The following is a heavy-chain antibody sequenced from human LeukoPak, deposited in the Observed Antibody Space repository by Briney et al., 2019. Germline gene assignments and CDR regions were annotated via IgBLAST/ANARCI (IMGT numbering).Heavy chain of an antibody. CDR1: GFTFSSYA. D-gene: IGHD1-26*01. J-gene: IGHJ4*02. Sequence: GGSLRLSCAASGFTFSSYAMPWVRQAPGKGLEWVAVISYDGSNKYYADSVKGRFTISRDNSKNTLYLQMNSLRAEDTAVYYCAREMNVDSGSYSFAYWGQGTLVTVSS. CDR2: ISYDGSNK. V-gene: IGHV3-30*04. CDR3: AREMNVDSGSYSFAY.